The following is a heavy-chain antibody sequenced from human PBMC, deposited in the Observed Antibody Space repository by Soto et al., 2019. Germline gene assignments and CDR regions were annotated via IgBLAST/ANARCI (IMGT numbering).Heavy chain of an antibody. J-gene: IGHJ4*02. Sequence: QVKLVESGGGVVQPGRSLRLSCAASGFTFSSLGMDWVRQAPGKGLEWVALIAYDGSKKYYGDSVKGRFTISRDNSRNTLHLRMSCLRPEDTGVYYGARERGCIWAPFYTWGQGTLVTVSS. CDR1: GFTFSSLG. CDR2: IAYDGSKK. V-gene: IGHV3-30-3*01. CDR3: ARERGCIWAPFYT. D-gene: IGHD1-20*01.